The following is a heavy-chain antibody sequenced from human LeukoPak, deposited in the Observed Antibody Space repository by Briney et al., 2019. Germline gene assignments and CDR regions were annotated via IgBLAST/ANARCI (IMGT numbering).Heavy chain of an antibody. CDR1: GFTFSSYG. CDR3: AKELYYYGSGSYYYAPEADY. D-gene: IGHD3-10*01. CDR2: IRYDGSNK. Sequence: GGSLRLSCAASGFTFSSYGMHWVRQAPGKGLEWVAFIRYDGSNKYYADSVKGRFTISRDNSKNTLYLQMNSLRAEDTAVYYCAKELYYYGSGSYYYAPEADYWGQGTLVTVSS. V-gene: IGHV3-30*02. J-gene: IGHJ4*02.